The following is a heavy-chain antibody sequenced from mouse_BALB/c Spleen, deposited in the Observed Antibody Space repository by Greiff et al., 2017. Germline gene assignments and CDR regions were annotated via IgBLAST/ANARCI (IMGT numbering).Heavy chain of an antibody. CDR1: GFTFSSYG. J-gene: IGHJ3*01. D-gene: IGHD1-1*01. V-gene: IGHV5-6*01. CDR3: ARPGYYGSSSWFAY. CDR2: ISSGGSYT. Sequence: EVKVVESGGDLVKPGGSLKLSCAASGFTFSSYGMSWVRQTPDKRLEWVATISSGGSYTYYPDSVKGRFTISRDNAKNTLYLQMSSLKSEDTAMYYCARPGYYGSSSWFAYWGQGTLVTVSA.